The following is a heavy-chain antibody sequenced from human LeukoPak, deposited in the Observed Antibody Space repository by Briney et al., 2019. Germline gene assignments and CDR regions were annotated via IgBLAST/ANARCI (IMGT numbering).Heavy chain of an antibody. V-gene: IGHV3-21*01. Sequence: PGGSLRLSCAASGFTFSTYSMNWVRQAPGKGLEWVSSISSSSSYIYYADSVKGRFTISRDNAKNSLYLQMNSLRAEDTALYYCARDLYSDYGIYFDYWGQGTLVTVSS. CDR2: ISSSSSYI. D-gene: IGHD4-11*01. CDR3: ARDLYSDYGIYFDY. CDR1: GFTFSTYS. J-gene: IGHJ4*02.